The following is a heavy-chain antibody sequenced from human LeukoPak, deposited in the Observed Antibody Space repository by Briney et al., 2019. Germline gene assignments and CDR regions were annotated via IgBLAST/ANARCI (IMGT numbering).Heavy chain of an antibody. D-gene: IGHD2-2*01. V-gene: IGHV3-73*01. CDR3: TSGYAGNSDYYYYMDV. Sequence: TGGSLRLSCTASGFTFGGSALHWVRQPSGKGLEWIARIRRKGNNYVTAYAASVRGRFTISRDDSETTTFLQMNSLKIEDTALYYCTSGYAGNSDYYYYMDVWGKGTTVAVSS. J-gene: IGHJ6*03. CDR1: GFTFGGSA. CDR2: IRRKGNNYVT.